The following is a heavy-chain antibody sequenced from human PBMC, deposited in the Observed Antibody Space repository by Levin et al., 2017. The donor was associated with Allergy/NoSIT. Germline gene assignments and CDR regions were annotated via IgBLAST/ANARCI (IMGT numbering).Heavy chain of an antibody. V-gene: IGHV4-34*01. D-gene: IGHD5/OR15-5a*01. CDR3: ARRLRGGPFDY. CDR1: GGSFSGHY. J-gene: IGHJ4*02. CDR2: ANHSGNTIST. Sequence: PSETLSLTCAVHGGSFSGHYWSWIRQPPGKGLEWVGEANHSGNTISTNYNPSLKSRVTISVDMSKDHFSLKLTSVTAADTAVYYCARRLRGGPFDYWGQGTLVTVSS.